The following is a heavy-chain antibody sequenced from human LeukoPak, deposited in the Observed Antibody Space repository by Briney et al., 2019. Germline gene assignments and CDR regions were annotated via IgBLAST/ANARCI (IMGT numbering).Heavy chain of an antibody. CDR1: GGSISSYY. CDR2: IYTSGST. CDR3: AREGYYYDSSGYYLFDY. V-gene: IGHV4-4*07. D-gene: IGHD3-22*01. J-gene: IGHJ4*02. Sequence: SETLSLTCTVSGGSISSYYWSWIRQPAGKGLEWLGRIYTSGSTNYNPSLKSRVTMSVDTSKNQFSLKLSSVTAADTAVYYCAREGYYYDSSGYYLFDYWGQGTLVTVSS.